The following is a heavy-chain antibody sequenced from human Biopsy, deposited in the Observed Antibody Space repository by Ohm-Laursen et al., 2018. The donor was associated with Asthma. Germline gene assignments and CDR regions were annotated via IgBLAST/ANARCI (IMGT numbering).Heavy chain of an antibody. J-gene: IGHJ6*02. CDR2: VIPIYGTT. Sequence: GASVKVSCNAHGDILSSFGIKWVRKAPGQGLEWMGGVIPIYGTTHTAQKFQGRVTITADESTSTAYMELTSLRKEDTAVYYCARGGYYGDRRYHNGLDVWGQGTTVTVSS. V-gene: IGHV1-69*13. CDR1: GDILSSFG. D-gene: IGHD4-17*01. CDR3: ARGGYYGDRRYHNGLDV.